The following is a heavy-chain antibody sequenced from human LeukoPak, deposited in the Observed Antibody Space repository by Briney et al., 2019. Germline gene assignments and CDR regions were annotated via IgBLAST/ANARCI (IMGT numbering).Heavy chain of an antibody. D-gene: IGHD3-3*01. J-gene: IGHJ5*02. CDR3: AFLWSGYGFDP. CDR2: IYHSGST. V-gene: IGHV4-38-2*01. CDR1: GYSISSGYY. Sequence: PSETLSLTCAVSGYSISSGYYWGWIRQPPGKGLEWIGSIYHSGSTYYNPSLKSRVTISVDTSKNQFSLKLSSVTAADTAVYYCAFLWSGYGFDPWGQGTLVTVSS.